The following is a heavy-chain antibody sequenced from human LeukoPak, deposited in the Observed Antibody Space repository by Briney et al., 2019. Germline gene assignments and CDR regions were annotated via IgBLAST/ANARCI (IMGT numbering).Heavy chain of an antibody. D-gene: IGHD3-22*01. V-gene: IGHV4-38-2*02. CDR1: GYSISSGYY. J-gene: IGHJ4*02. CDR2: IYHSGSA. CDR3: AREWGYDYFFDY. Sequence: SETLSLTCAVSGYSISSGYYWGWIRQPPGKGLEGIGSIYHSGSAYYNSSLKSRVTISVDTSKNHFSLKLSSVTAADTAVYYCAREWGYDYFFDYWGQGTLVTVSS.